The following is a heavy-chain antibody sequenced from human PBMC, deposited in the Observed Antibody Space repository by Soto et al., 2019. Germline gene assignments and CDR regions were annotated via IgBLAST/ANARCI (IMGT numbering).Heavy chain of an antibody. Sequence: QVQLEQSGAEVKKPGSSVKVSCKASGGAFSSYSINWVRQAPGQGLEWVGRIIPILGVTNYAQKFLDRVTLSADNSTSTAYMELSRLRSDDTAVYHCATKGPPTTLDHQISYSYIEVWGKGATVTVSS. V-gene: IGHV1-69*02. D-gene: IGHD1-1*01. CDR2: IIPILGVT. CDR1: GGAFSSYS. J-gene: IGHJ6*03. CDR3: ATKGPPTTLDHQISYSYIEV.